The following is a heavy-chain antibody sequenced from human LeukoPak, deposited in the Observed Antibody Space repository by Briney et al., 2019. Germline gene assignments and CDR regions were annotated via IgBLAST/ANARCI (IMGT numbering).Heavy chain of an antibody. Sequence: SETLSLTCTVSGASINTYYWSWIRQPPGKGLEWIGYIYYSGTTSYNPPLKTRVTISIDTSKNQFSLKLSSVTAADTAVYYCARVLRPMASQYYFDYWGQGTLVTVSS. V-gene: IGHV4-59*01. J-gene: IGHJ4*02. CDR2: IYYSGTT. D-gene: IGHD3-10*01. CDR1: GASINTYY. CDR3: ARVLRPMASQYYFDY.